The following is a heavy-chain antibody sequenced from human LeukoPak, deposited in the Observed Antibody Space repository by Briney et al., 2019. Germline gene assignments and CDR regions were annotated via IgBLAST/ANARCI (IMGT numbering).Heavy chain of an antibody. V-gene: IGHV3-64D*06. D-gene: IGHD3-16*01. Sequence: GGSLRLSCSASGFVFSIYTMYWVRQTPGKGPEYVSTISGSGNGFSIYYAESVKGRFTISRDDSKSILYLQMNGLRSEDTAVYYCVKDFGRVRGTPDSWGQGTLVTVSS. J-gene: IGHJ4*02. CDR1: GFVFSIYT. CDR3: VKDFGRVRGTPDS. CDR2: ISGSGNGFSI.